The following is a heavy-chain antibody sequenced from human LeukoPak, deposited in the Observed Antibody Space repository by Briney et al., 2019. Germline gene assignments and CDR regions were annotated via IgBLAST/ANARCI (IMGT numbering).Heavy chain of an antibody. CDR3: AKDSYDFWSGYDRAYYYYYMDV. CDR1: GFTFSSYA. V-gene: IGHV3-23*01. CDR2: ISGSGGST. D-gene: IGHD3-3*01. J-gene: IGHJ6*03. Sequence: SGGSLRLSCAASGFTFSSYAMSWVRQAPGKGLEWVSAISGSGGSTYYADSVKGRFTIPRDNSKNTLYLQMNSLRAEDTAVYYCAKDSYDFWSGYDRAYYYYYMDVWGKGTTVTVSS.